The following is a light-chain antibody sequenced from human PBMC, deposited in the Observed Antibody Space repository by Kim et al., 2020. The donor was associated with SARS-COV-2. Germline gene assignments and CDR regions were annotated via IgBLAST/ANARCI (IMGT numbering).Light chain of an antibody. V-gene: IGLV2-14*03. Sequence: GQSITISCPGTSSDVGGYDYVSWYQHHPGKAPKLMIYDVSKRPSGVSNRFSGSKSGNTASLTISGLQAEDEADYFCSSCTTSSTYVFGTGTKVTVL. CDR2: DVS. J-gene: IGLJ1*01. CDR1: SSDVGGYDY. CDR3: SSCTTSSTYV.